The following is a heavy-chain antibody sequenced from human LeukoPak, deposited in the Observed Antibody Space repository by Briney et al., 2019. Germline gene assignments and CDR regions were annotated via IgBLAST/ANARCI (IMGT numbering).Heavy chain of an antibody. CDR1: GYTFTSYD. J-gene: IGHJ3*02. CDR2: MSPNSGDT. D-gene: IGHD1-26*01. V-gene: IGHV1-8*02. Sequence: ASVKVSCKASGYTFTSYDINWVRQAAGQGLEWVGWMSPNSGDTGYAQKFQGRVTMTRDTSTRTAYMELSNLRSEDTAVYYCARWEGRMNAFDIWGQGTMVTVSS. CDR3: ARWEGRMNAFDI.